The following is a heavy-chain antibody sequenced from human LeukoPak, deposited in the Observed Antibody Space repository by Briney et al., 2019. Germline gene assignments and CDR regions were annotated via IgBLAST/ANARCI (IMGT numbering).Heavy chain of an antibody. CDR3: ARSCSGSYFINDAFDI. Sequence: SETLSLTCAVYGGSFSGYYWSWIRQPPGKGLEWIGEINHSGSTNYNPSLKSRVTISVDTSKNQFSLELSSVTAADTAVYYCARSCSGSYFINDAFDIWGQGTMVTVSS. D-gene: IGHD1-26*01. V-gene: IGHV4-34*01. J-gene: IGHJ3*02. CDR2: INHSGST. CDR1: GGSFSGYY.